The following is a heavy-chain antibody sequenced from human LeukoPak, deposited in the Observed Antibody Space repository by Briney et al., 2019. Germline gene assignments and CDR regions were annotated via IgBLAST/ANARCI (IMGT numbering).Heavy chain of an antibody. CDR2: IYYSGST. V-gene: IGHV4-61*01. Sequence: PSETLFLTCTVSGGSVSSGSYYWSWIRQPPGKGLEWIGYIYYSGSTNYNPSLKSRVTISVDTSKNQFSLKLSSVTAADTAAYYCARVLGLVDYWGQGTLVTVSS. CDR3: ARVLGLVDY. CDR1: GGSVSSGSYY. J-gene: IGHJ4*02.